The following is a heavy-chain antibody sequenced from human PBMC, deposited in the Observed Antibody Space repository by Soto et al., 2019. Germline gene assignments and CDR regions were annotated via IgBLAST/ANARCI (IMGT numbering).Heavy chain of an antibody. J-gene: IGHJ4*02. CDR1: GFTFSSYS. D-gene: IGHD6-13*01. CDR2: ISSSSSTI. Sequence: GGSLRLSCAASGFTFSSYSMNWVRQAPGKGLEWVSYISSSSSTIYYADSVKGRCTISRDNAKNSLYLQMNSLRDEDTAVYYCAREIGGGYSSSWYFDYWGQGTLVTVSS. V-gene: IGHV3-48*02. CDR3: AREIGGGYSSSWYFDY.